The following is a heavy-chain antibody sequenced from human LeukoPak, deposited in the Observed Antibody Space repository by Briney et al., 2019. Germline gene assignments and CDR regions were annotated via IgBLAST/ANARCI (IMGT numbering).Heavy chain of an antibody. J-gene: IGHJ4*02. CDR2: ISSSSSTI. CDR1: GFTFSGYS. Sequence: GGSLRLSCAASGFTFSGYSMNWVRQAPGKGLEWVSYISSSSSTIYYADSVKGRFTISRDNSKNTLYLQMNNLRAEDTAVYYCAKVGGPYYGILIGTSYDYWGQGTLVIVSS. V-gene: IGHV3-48*01. D-gene: IGHD3-9*01. CDR3: AKVGGPYYGILIGTSYDY.